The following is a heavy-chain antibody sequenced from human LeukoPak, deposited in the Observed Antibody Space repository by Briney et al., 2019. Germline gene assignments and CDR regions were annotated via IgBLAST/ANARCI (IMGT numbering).Heavy chain of an antibody. CDR3: ARHLSDITSSPNY. CDR2: IYWDDDK. Sequence: NESGPTLVKPTQTLTLTCTFSGFSLSTSGVGVGWIRQPPGKALEWLALIYWDDDKRYSPSLKSRLTISADKSISTAYLQWTSLKASDTAMYYCARHLSDITSSPNYWGPGTLVTVSS. CDR1: GFSLSTSGVG. V-gene: IGHV2-5*02. J-gene: IGHJ4*02. D-gene: IGHD2-2*01.